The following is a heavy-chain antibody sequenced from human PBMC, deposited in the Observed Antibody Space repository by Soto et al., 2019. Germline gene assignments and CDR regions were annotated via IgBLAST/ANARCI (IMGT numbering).Heavy chain of an antibody. J-gene: IGHJ5*02. CDR2: INHSGST. CDR1: GGSFSGYY. Sequence: SETLSLTCAVYGGSFSGYYWSWIRQPPGKGLEWIGEINHSGSTNYNPSLKSRVTISVDTSKNQFSLKLSSVTAADTAVYYCELLYYYGSGPNWFDPWGQGTLVTVSS. V-gene: IGHV4-34*01. D-gene: IGHD3-10*01. CDR3: ELLYYYGSGPNWFDP.